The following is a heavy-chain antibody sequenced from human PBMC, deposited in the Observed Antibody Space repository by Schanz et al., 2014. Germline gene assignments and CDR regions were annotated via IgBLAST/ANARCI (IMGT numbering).Heavy chain of an antibody. J-gene: IGHJ3*01. CDR2: ISGSGAST. Sequence: EAHLVESGGGLVKPGGSLTLSCAASRFTVTNAWMSWVRQARGKGLEWVSGISGSGASTYYADSVKGRFTISRDNSKSTLYLQMSSLRAEDTAVYYCAKSQGSSFDSWGQGTMVTVSS. CDR3: AKSQGSSFDS. V-gene: IGHV3-23*04. D-gene: IGHD6-13*01. CDR1: RFTVTNAW.